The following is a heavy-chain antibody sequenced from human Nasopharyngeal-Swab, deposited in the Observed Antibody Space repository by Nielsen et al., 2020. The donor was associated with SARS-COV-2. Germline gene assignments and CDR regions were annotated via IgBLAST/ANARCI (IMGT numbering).Heavy chain of an antibody. Sequence: GESLKISCAASGFTFSSYAMSWVRQAPGKGLEWVSAISGSGGSTYYADSVKGWFTISRDNSKNTLYLQMNSLRAEDTAVYYCAKDQGGSSWYGGAYYYYGMDVWGQGTTVTVSS. D-gene: IGHD6-13*01. CDR1: GFTFSSYA. J-gene: IGHJ6*02. CDR2: ISGSGGST. V-gene: IGHV3-23*01. CDR3: AKDQGGSSWYGGAYYYYGMDV.